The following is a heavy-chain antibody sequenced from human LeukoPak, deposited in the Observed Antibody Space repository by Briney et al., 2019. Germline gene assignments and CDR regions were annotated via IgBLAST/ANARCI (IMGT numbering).Heavy chain of an antibody. CDR3: ARLAKRWLLPNYYYYMDV. CDR2: TNHRETT. Sequence: PSETLSLTCAVYGGSFSGYSWSWIRQPPGKGLEWIGETNHRETTNYNPSLKSRVTISIDTSKNQFSLKLSSVTAADTAIYYCARLAKRWLLPNYYYYMDVWDGGTTVTISS. D-gene: IGHD6-19*01. CDR1: GGSFSGYS. V-gene: IGHV4-34*01. J-gene: IGHJ6*03.